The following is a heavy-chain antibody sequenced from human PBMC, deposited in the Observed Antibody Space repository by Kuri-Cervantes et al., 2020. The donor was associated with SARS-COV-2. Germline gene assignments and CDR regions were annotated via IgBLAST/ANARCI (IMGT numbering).Heavy chain of an antibody. CDR3: ARDPRLADYFDY. J-gene: IGHJ4*02. CDR1: GGSISSSSYY. Sequence: SETLSLTCTVSGGSISSSSYYWGWIRQPPGKGLEWIGSIYYSGSTYYNPSLKSRVTISVDTSKNQFSLKLSSVTAADTAVYYCARDPRLADYFDYWGQGTLVTVSS. CDR2: IYYSGST. D-gene: IGHD6-19*01. V-gene: IGHV4-39*07.